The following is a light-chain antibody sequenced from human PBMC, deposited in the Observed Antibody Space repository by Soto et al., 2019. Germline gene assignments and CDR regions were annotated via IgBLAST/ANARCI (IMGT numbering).Light chain of an antibody. CDR2: EVN. J-gene: IGLJ2*01. Sequence: QSALTQPPSVSGSPGQSVTISCTGSSSDIGSYNRVSWFQQPPGAAPRLIIYEVNNRPSGIPDRFSGSKSGNTASLTISALQPEDEADYYCVAYTTTSPVVFGGGTKLTVL. CDR1: SSDIGSYNR. CDR3: VAYTTTSPVV. V-gene: IGLV2-18*02.